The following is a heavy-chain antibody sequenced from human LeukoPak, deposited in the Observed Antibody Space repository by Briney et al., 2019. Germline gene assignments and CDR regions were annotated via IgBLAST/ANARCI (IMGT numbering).Heavy chain of an antibody. D-gene: IGHD3-22*01. CDR2: INQDGSAK. Sequence: PGGSLRLSCAASGFTFSSYGMHWVRQAPGKGLEWVANINQDGSAKYYVDSMKGRFTISRDNAQNSLYLEMNSLRAEDTAVYYCARDRSSGCDYWGQGTLVSVSS. V-gene: IGHV3-7*01. J-gene: IGHJ4*02. CDR1: GFTFSSYG. CDR3: ARDRSSGCDY.